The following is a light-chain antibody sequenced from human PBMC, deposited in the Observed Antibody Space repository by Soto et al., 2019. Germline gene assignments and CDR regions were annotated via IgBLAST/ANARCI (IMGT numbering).Light chain of an antibody. V-gene: IGKV4-1*01. Sequence: DIVMTQSPDSLAVSLGDRATINCKSSQSVLYSSNNKNYLAWYQQKPGQPPKLLFYWASTRESGVPDRFSGSGSATDFTLTISSLQAEDVAVYYCQQYHSDPITFGQGTRLEIK. CDR2: WAS. CDR3: QQYHSDPIT. CDR1: QSVLYSSNNKNY. J-gene: IGKJ5*01.